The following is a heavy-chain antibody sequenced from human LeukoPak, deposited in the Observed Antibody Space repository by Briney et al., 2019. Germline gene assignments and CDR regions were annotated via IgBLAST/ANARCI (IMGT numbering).Heavy chain of an antibody. CDR3: ARSDYDFWSGSPGYYYYMDV. CDR1: GGSISSYY. D-gene: IGHD3-3*01. V-gene: IGHV4-59*08. J-gene: IGHJ6*03. Sequence: SETLSLTCTVSGGSISSYYWGWIRQPPGKGLEWIGYIYYSGSTNYNPSLKSRVTISVDTSKNQFSLKLSSVTAADTAVYYCARSDYDFWSGSPGYYYYMDVWGKGTTVTVSS. CDR2: IYYSGST.